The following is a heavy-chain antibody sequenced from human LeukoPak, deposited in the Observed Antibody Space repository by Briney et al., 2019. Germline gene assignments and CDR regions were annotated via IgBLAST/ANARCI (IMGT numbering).Heavy chain of an antibody. CDR1: GFTFSHPY. D-gene: IGHD1-7*01. V-gene: IGHV3-74*03. CDR3: ARDMNYNLDY. CDR2: IDIDVNT. Sequence: GGSLRLSCAASGFTFSHPYIHWVRQAPEKGLVWVSRIDIDVNTVYAGPVKGRFTISRDNAKSTLYLEMNSLRAEDTAVYYCARDMNYNLDYWGPGTLVTVSP. J-gene: IGHJ4*02.